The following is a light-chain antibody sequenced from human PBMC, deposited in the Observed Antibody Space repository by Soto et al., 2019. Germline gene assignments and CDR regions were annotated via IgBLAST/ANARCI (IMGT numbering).Light chain of an antibody. J-gene: IGKJ1*01. V-gene: IGKV3-20*01. Sequence: EIVLTQTPGTLSLSHGGRATVSCRASQSVSSSYLAWYQQKPGQAPRLLIYGASSRATGIPDKFSGSGSGTDFTLTISRLEPEDFAVYYCQQYGSSPRTFGQGTKVDIK. CDR3: QQYGSSPRT. CDR2: GAS. CDR1: QSVSSSY.